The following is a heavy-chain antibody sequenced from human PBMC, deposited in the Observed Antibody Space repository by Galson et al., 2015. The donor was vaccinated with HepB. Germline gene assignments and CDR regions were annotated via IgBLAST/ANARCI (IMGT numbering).Heavy chain of an antibody. CDR2: IYSGGST. Sequence: SLRLSCAASGFTVSSNYMSWVRQAPGKGLEWVSVIYSGGSTYYADSVKGRFTISRDNSKNTLHLQMNSLRAEDTAVYYCARKRGRGWLLDYWGQGTLVTVSS. J-gene: IGHJ4*02. CDR3: ARKRGRGWLLDY. CDR1: GFTVSSNY. V-gene: IGHV3-53*01. D-gene: IGHD6-19*01.